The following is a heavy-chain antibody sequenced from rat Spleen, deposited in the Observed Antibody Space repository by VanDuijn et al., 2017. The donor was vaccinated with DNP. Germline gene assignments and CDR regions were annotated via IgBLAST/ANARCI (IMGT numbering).Heavy chain of an antibody. J-gene: IGHJ2*01. CDR1: GFTFISNY. V-gene: IGHV1-43*01. Sequence: QVQLQQSGAELAKPGSSVKISCQASGFTFISNYIGWIKQTTGQGLEFIGYINTGSRGTNYNEKFKGKATLTVDKSSSTAFRQPSSLTPDALAVYYCARWGGPGYFDYWGQGVMVTVSS. CDR2: INTGSRGT. D-gene: IGHD1-4*01. CDR3: ARWGGPGYFDY.